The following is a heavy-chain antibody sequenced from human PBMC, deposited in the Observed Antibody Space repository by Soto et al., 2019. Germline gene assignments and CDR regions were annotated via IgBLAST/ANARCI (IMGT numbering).Heavy chain of an antibody. Sequence: PGESLKISCKASGYIFTTYWIGWVRQMPGKGLEWMGIIYPGDSDTRYGPSFQGQVTISADKSINTAYLQWSSLKASDTAMYYCARHGSTTVYHYYMDVWGKGTTVTVSS. J-gene: IGHJ6*03. V-gene: IGHV5-51*01. CDR1: GYIFTTYW. D-gene: IGHD4-4*01. CDR3: ARHGSTTVYHYYMDV. CDR2: IYPGDSDT.